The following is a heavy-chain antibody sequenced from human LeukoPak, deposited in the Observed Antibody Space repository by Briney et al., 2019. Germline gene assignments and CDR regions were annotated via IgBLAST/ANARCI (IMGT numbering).Heavy chain of an antibody. Sequence: QPGGSLRLSCAASGFTVSSNYMSWVRQAPGKGLEWVSVIYSGGSTYYADSVKGRFTISRDNSKNTLYLQMNSLRAEDAAVYYCARGQFPGGILLDPWGQGTLVTVSS. D-gene: IGHD2/OR15-2a*01. CDR2: IYSGGST. V-gene: IGHV3-66*01. CDR3: ARGQFPGGILLDP. CDR1: GFTVSSNY. J-gene: IGHJ5*02.